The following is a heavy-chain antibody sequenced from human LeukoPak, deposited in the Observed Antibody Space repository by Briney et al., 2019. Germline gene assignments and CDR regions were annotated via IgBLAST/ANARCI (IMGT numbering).Heavy chain of an antibody. CDR1: GFTFSNHA. CDR2: IRYDGSDK. Sequence: GGSLRLSCATSGFTFSNHAIHWVRQAPGKGLEWVAYIRYDGSDKNYADSVKGRFTISRDNSKNTLYLQMNSLRAEDTAVYYCAKKMGGENWFDAWGQGTLVIVSS. V-gene: IGHV3-30*02. D-gene: IGHD3-16*01. CDR3: AKKMGGENWFDA. J-gene: IGHJ5*02.